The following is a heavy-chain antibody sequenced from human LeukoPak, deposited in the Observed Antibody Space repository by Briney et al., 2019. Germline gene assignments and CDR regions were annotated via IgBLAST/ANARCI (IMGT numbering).Heavy chain of an antibody. J-gene: IGHJ1*01. D-gene: IGHD3-3*01. CDR3: ARGRVSIFGVVILYFQH. Sequence: ASVKVSRKASGYTFTSYDINWVRQATGQGLEWMGWMNPNSGNTGYAQKFQGRVTMTRNTSISTAYMELSSLRSEDTAVYYCARGRVSIFGVVILYFQHWGQGTLVTVSS. CDR1: GYTFTSYD. CDR2: MNPNSGNT. V-gene: IGHV1-8*01.